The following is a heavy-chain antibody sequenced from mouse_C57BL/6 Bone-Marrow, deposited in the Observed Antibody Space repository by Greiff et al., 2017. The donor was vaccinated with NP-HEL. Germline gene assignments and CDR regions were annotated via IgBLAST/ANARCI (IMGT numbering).Heavy chain of an antibody. CDR3: ARKTTYYYGSSPYWYFDV. V-gene: IGHV1-76*01. Sequence: VQLQQSGAELVRPGASVKLSCKASGYTFTDYYINWVKQRPGQGLEWIARIYPGSGNTYYNEKFKGKATLTAEKSSSTAYMQLSSLTSEDSAVYFGARKTTYYYGSSPYWYFDVWGTGTTVTVSS. J-gene: IGHJ1*03. CDR1: GYTFTDYY. CDR2: IYPGSGNT. D-gene: IGHD1-1*01.